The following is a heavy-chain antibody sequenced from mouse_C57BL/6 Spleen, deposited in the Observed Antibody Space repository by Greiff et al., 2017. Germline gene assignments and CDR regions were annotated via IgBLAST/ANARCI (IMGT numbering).Heavy chain of an antibody. CDR1: GYTFTSYW. Sequence: VQLQQPGAELVMPGASVKLSCKASGYTFTSYWMHWVKQRPGQGLEWIGEIDPSDSYTNYNQKFKGKSTLTVDKSSSTAYMQLSSLTSEDSAVYYCARSDYGSSYAMDYWGQGTSGTVSS. V-gene: IGHV1-69*01. J-gene: IGHJ4*01. CDR3: ARSDYGSSYAMDY. D-gene: IGHD1-1*01. CDR2: IDPSDSYT.